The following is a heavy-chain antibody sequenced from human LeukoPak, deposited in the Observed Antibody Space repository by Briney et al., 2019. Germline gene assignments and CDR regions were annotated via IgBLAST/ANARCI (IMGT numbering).Heavy chain of an antibody. Sequence: GGSLRLSCAASGFTVSSNYMSWVRQAPGKGLEWVSVIYSGGSTYYADSVKGRFTISRDNSKNTLYLQMNSLRAEDTAVYYCARATYDSSGSDAFDIWGQGTMVTVSS. CDR3: ARATYDSSGSDAFDI. J-gene: IGHJ3*02. V-gene: IGHV3-53*01. D-gene: IGHD3-22*01. CDR2: IYSGGST. CDR1: GFTVSSNY.